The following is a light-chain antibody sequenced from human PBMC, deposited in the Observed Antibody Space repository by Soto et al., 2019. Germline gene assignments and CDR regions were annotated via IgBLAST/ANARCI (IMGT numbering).Light chain of an antibody. J-gene: IGKJ5*01. CDR2: AAS. V-gene: IGKV1-9*01. CDR1: RGISSY. Sequence: IQLTQSPSSLSASVGDGVTITCQASRGISSYLVWYQQKPGAAPKLLIYAASALHSGVPSRFSGSGSGTDFTLTISSLHPEDFAIYFCQQFKNYPITFGQGTRLEIK. CDR3: QQFKNYPIT.